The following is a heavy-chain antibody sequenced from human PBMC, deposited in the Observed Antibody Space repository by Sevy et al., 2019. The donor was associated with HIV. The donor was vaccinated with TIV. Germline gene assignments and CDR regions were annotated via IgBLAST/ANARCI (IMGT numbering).Heavy chain of an antibody. CDR1: VFTFDDYG. V-gene: IGHV3-20*04. CDR3: ARDVDWGAAGDIHAFNI. J-gene: IGHJ3*02. Sequence: GGSLRLSCAASVFTFDDYGMSWVRQAPGKGLEWVSGLNWNGGSTGYADSVKGRFTISRDNAKNFLYLQMNSLRAEDTALYYCARDVDWGAAGDIHAFNIWGQGTMVTVS. CDR2: LNWNGGST. D-gene: IGHD6-13*01.